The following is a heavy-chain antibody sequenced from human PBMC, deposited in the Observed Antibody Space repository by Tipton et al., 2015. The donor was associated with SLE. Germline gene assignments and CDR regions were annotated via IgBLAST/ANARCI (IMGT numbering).Heavy chain of an antibody. J-gene: IGHJ1*01. CDR1: GGSFSGYY. V-gene: IGHV4-34*01. CDR2: INHSGST. CDR3: ARERRDGYNQGYFQH. Sequence: TLSLTCAVYGGSFSGYYWSWIRQPPGKGLEWIGEINHSGSTNYNPSLKSRATISVYTSKNQISLTLSSVTAADTAVYYCARERRDGYNQGYFQHWGQGTLVTVSS. D-gene: IGHD5-24*01.